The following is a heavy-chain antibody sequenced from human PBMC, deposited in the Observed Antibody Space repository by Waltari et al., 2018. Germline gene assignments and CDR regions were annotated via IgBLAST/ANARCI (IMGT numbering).Heavy chain of an antibody. CDR1: GGSLSSYY. CDR3: AAHCSVTSCYKWIFGY. J-gene: IGHJ4*02. D-gene: IGHD2-2*02. Sequence: QVQLQESGPGLVKPSEPLSLTCTVSGGSLSSYYWSWMRQPAGKGLEWIGRIDTSGNTNYNPLLKSRVTVSVDTSKNQFSLKLSSVTAADTAVYFCAAHCSVTSCYKWIFGYWGQGTLVTVSS. CDR2: IDTSGNT. V-gene: IGHV4-4*07.